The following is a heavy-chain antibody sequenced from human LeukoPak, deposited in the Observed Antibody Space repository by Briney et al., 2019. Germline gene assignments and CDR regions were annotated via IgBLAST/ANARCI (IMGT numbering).Heavy chain of an antibody. D-gene: IGHD3-16*02. CDR3: AKDYVWGSYRYIGTSFDY. CDR1: GFTVSSNY. Sequence: GGSLRLSCAASGFTVSSNYMSWVRQAPGKGLEWVSAISGSGGSTYYADSVKGRFTISRDNSKNTLYLQMNSLRAEDTAVYYCAKDYVWGSYRYIGTSFDYWGQGTLVTVSS. J-gene: IGHJ4*02. CDR2: ISGSGGST. V-gene: IGHV3-23*01.